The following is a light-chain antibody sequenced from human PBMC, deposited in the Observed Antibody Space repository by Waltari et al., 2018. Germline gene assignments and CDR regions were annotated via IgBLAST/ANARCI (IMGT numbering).Light chain of an antibody. CDR1: QSVLYNSNNKNY. V-gene: IGKV4-1*01. CDR3: QQYYTTPLT. CDR2: WAS. Sequence: DIVMTQSPDSLAVSLGERATINCKSSQSVLYNSNNKNYLAWYQQKPGQFPKLLIYWASTRESGVPDRVSGSGSGTDFTLTISSLQAEDVAVYYCQQYYTTPLTFGGGTTVEIK. J-gene: IGKJ4*01.